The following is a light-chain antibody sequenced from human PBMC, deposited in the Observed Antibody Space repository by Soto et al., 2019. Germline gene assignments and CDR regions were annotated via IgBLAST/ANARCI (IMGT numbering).Light chain of an antibody. CDR2: GAS. CDR1: QSVSSNF. CDR3: QQYDSSPLT. Sequence: EIVLTQSPGTLSLSPGERATLSCRASQSVSSNFLAWYQQTPRQAPRLLIYGASSRATGIPNMFSGSGSGTEFTLTISRLEPEDFAVYYCQQYDSSPLTFGQGTKVEI. J-gene: IGKJ1*01. V-gene: IGKV3-20*01.